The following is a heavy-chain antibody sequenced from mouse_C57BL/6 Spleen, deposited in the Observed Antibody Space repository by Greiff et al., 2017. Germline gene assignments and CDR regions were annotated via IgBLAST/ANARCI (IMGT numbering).Heavy chain of an antibody. CDR2: IRWDDDK. D-gene: IGHD2-4*01. V-gene: IGHV8-8*01. CDR3: ARSYYDYVVDY. Sequence: QVTLKVSGPGLLQPSQSLSLSCYFSGFSLSTFGMGVGWIRQPSGKGLVWLAHIRWDDDKYNNPAMKSRITIAKYTSKNPVILKIANVDTADTATYYCARSYYDYVVDYWGQGTTLTVSS. CDR1: GFSLSTFGMG. J-gene: IGHJ2*01.